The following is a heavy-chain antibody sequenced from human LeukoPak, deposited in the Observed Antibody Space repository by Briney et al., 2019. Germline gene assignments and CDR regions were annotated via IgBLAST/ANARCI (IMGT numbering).Heavy chain of an antibody. CDR1: GFTFSSYE. CDR2: ISSSGSTI. J-gene: IGHJ4*02. CDR3: ARGRVWELLFDY. V-gene: IGHV3-48*03. Sequence: GGSLRLSCAASGFTFSSYEMNWVRQAPGKGLEWVSYISSSGSTIYYADSVKGRFTISRDNAKNSLYLQMNSLRAEDTAVYYCARGRVWELLFDYWGQGTLVTVSS. D-gene: IGHD1-26*01.